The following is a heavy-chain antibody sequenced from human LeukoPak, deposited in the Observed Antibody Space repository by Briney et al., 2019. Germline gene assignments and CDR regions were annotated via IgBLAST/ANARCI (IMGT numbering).Heavy chain of an antibody. J-gene: IGHJ4*02. V-gene: IGHV5-51*01. CDR1: GFAFINYC. CDR3: ARIGPTPHLNYFDSSSGFDF. D-gene: IGHD3-22*01. CDR2: IYPGDADT. Sequence: GASLQIPCKTSGFAFINYCNGWVRQMPGKGLEGMGTIYPGDADTKYSPSFQGQVAISADKSINVAYLRWSSLKASDTAIYYCARIGPTPHLNYFDSSSGFDFWGQGTLVTVSS.